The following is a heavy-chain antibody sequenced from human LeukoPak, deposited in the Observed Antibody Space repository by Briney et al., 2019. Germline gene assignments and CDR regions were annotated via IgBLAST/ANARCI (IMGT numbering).Heavy chain of an antibody. Sequence: GESLKISCKGSGYSFSSYWIGWVRQMPGKGLEWMGVIYPGDSDTRYSPSFQGQVTISADKSISTAFLQWSSLKASDTAMYYCARRGYLNWFDPWGQGTLVTVSS. CDR1: GYSFSSYW. CDR2: IYPGDSDT. D-gene: IGHD5-18*01. V-gene: IGHV5-51*01. J-gene: IGHJ5*02. CDR3: ARRGYLNWFDP.